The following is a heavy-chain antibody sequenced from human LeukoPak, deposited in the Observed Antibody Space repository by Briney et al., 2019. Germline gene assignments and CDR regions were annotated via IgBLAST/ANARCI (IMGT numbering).Heavy chain of an antibody. CDR1: GGSISTYY. V-gene: IGHV4-59*01. D-gene: IGHD5-12*01. CDR3: ARDGYSGSDAL. CDR2: IYHSEST. Sequence: PSETLSLTSTVSGGSISTYYWSWIRQPPGKGLEWIGYIYHSESTNYNPSLKSRVTISVDTSQNQFYLKLSSVTAADTAVYYCARDGYSGSDALWGQGTLVTVSS. J-gene: IGHJ4*02.